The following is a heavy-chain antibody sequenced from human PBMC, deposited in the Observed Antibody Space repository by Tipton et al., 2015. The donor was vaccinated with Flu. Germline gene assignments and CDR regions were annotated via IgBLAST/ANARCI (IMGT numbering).Heavy chain of an antibody. CDR1: GGSISSYY. V-gene: IGHV4-4*07. D-gene: IGHD3-3*01. CDR3: ARAGDDDFWSGYRQADYYGMDV. Sequence: TLSLTCTVSGGSISSYYWSWIRQPAGKGLEWIGRIYTSGSTNYNPSLKSRVTMSVDTSKNQFSLKLSSVTAADTAVYYCARAGDDDFWSGYRQADYYGMDVWGQGTTVTVSS. CDR2: IYTSGST. J-gene: IGHJ6*02.